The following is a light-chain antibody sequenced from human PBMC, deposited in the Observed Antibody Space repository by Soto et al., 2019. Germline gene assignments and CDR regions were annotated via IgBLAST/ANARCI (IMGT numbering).Light chain of an antibody. CDR1: QDISNY. CDR3: QQYDNLPLT. V-gene: IGKV1-33*01. Sequence: DIQMTQSPSSLSASVGDRVTITYQASQDISNYLNWYQQKPGKAPKLLIYDASYLETGVPSRFSGSGSGTDFTFTISSLQPEDIATYYCQQYDNLPLTFGGGTKVDIK. CDR2: DAS. J-gene: IGKJ4*01.